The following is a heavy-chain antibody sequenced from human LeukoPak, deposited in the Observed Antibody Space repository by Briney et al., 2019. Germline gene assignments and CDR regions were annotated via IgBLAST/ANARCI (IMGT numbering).Heavy chain of an antibody. CDR2: ISAYNGNT. Sequence: ASVKVSCKASGYTFTSYGISWVRQAPGQGLEWMGWISAYNGNTNYAQKLQGRVTMTTDTSTSTAYMEPRSLRSDDTAVYYCARSPFPGIAVAGPSGYYGMDVWGQGTTVTVSS. D-gene: IGHD6-19*01. CDR3: ARSPFPGIAVAGPSGYYGMDV. J-gene: IGHJ6*02. V-gene: IGHV1-18*01. CDR1: GYTFTSYG.